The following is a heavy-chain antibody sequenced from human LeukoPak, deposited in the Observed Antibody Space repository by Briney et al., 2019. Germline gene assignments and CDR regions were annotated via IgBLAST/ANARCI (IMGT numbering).Heavy chain of an antibody. D-gene: IGHD1-26*01. CDR3: ARIRGGSYYVASPLVTRRYYFDY. J-gene: IGHJ4*02. V-gene: IGHV4-39*07. Sequence: KPSETLSLTCTVSGGSISSSSCYWSWIRQPPGKGLEWIGEINHSGSTNYNPSLKSRVTISVDTSKNQFSLKLSSVTAADTAVYYCARIRGGSYYVASPLVTRRYYFDYWGQGTLVTVSS. CDR2: INHSGST. CDR1: GGSISSSSCY.